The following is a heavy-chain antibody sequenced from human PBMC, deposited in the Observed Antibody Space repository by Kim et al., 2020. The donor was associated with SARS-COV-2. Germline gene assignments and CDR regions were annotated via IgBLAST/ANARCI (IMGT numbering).Heavy chain of an antibody. J-gene: IGHJ5*02. CDR3: ARGGYTAPGIDL. CDR2: LSYTGGSI. Sequence: GGSLRLSCAASGFIFKDYYMTWIRQAPGKGLEYVAYLSYTGGSIYYADSVKGRCTISRDNAKHSLYLQLSSLRAEDTGVYYCARGGYTAPGIDLWGQGTLVTVPA. D-gene: IGHD5-18*01. V-gene: IGHV3-11*04. CDR1: GFIFKDYY.